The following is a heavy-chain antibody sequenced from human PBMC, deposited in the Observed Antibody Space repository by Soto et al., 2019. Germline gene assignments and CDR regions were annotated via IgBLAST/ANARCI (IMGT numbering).Heavy chain of an antibody. CDR1: GFTFSDYY. J-gene: IGHJ3*02. V-gene: IGHV3-11*05. Sequence: GGSLRLSCAASGFTFSDYYMSWIRQAPGKGLEWVSYISSSSSYTNYADSVKGRFTISRDNAKNSLYLQMNSLRAEDTAVYYCARDLPSYYYGSGSYYNAGSDAFDIWGQGTMVTVSS. CDR2: ISSSSSYT. CDR3: ARDLPSYYYGSGSYYNAGSDAFDI. D-gene: IGHD3-10*01.